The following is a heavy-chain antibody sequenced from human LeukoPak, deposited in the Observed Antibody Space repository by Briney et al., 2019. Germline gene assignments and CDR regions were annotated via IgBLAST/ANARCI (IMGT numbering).Heavy chain of an antibody. CDR1: GFTFSSYG. CDR3: ANDGAYYDSSTDAFDI. CDR2: ISGSGGST. Sequence: PGGSLRLSCAASGFTFSSYGMSWVRQAPGKGLEWVSAISGSGGSTYYADSVKGRFIISRDSSKNTLYLQMNSLRAEDTAVYYCANDGAYYDSSTDAFDIWGQGTMVTVSS. V-gene: IGHV3-23*01. D-gene: IGHD3-22*01. J-gene: IGHJ3*02.